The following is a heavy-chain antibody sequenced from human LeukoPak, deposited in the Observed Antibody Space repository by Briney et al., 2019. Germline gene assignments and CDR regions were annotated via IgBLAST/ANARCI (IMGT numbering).Heavy chain of an antibody. CDR3: ARDERFCNGDNHYPDLGY. CDR2: INPNTGAT. D-gene: IGHD2-15*01. Sequence: ASVKVSCKASGYTFTGYYMFWVRQAPGHGLEWMGWINPNTGATKYAQNFQGRVTLTRDTSIRTTFMELSSLRSDDTAFYYCARDERFCNGDNHYPDLGYWGQGTLVTVSS. CDR1: GYTFTGYY. J-gene: IGHJ4*02. V-gene: IGHV1-2*02.